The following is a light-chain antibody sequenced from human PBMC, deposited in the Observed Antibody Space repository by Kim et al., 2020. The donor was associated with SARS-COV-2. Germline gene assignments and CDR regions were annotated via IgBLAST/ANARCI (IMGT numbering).Light chain of an antibody. Sequence: LSQGERGTLSSRASQSVSSSYLTWYQQKPGQAPRLLIYGASSRATGIPDRFSGSGSGTDFTLTISRLEPEDFAVYYCQQYGSSSYTFGQGTKLEIK. J-gene: IGKJ2*01. CDR2: GAS. CDR3: QQYGSSSYT. CDR1: QSVSSSY. V-gene: IGKV3-20*01.